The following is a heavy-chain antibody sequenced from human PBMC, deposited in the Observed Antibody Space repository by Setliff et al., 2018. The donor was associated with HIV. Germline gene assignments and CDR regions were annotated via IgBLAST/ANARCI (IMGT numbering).Heavy chain of an antibody. CDR2: IYYSGST. D-gene: IGHD3-22*01. J-gene: IGHJ3*02. CDR3: ARDSEYYYDSSGQDDAFDI. V-gene: IGHV4-30-4*08. CDR1: GGSISSGDYY. Sequence: SETLSLTCTVSGGSISSGDYYWSWIRQPTGKGLEWIGYIYYSGSTYYNPSLKSRVTISVDTSKNQFSLKLSSVTAADPAVYYCARDSEYYYDSSGQDDAFDIWGQGTMVTVS.